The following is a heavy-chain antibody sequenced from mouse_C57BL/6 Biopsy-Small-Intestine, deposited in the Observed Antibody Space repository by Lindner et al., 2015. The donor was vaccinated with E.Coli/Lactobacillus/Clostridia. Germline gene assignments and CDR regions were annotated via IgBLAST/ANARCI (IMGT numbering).Heavy chain of an antibody. Sequence: VQLQESGGGLVKPGGSLKLSCAASGFTFSDYGMHWVRQAPEKGLEWVAYISGGSSTIYYADTVKGRFTISRDNAKNTLFLQMTSLRSEDTAMYYCVRRAGTRAMDYWGQGTSVTVSS. CDR1: GFTFSDYG. D-gene: IGHD3-3*01. J-gene: IGHJ4*01. CDR2: ISGGSSTI. CDR3: VRRAGTRAMDY. V-gene: IGHV5-17*01.